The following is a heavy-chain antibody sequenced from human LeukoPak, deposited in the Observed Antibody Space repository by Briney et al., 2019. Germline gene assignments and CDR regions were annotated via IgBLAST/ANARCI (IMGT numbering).Heavy chain of an antibody. CDR3: AIYRQAWIQLWIDYYYGMDV. CDR1: GYTFTSYD. D-gene: IGHD5-18*01. CDR2: MNPNSGNT. J-gene: IGHJ6*02. Sequence: ASVKVSCKASGYTFTSYDINWVRQATGQGLEWMGWMNPNSGNTGYAQKFQGRVTMTRDTSISTAYMELSRLRSDDTAVYYCAIYRQAWIQLWIDYYYGMDVWGQGTTVTVSS. V-gene: IGHV1-8*01.